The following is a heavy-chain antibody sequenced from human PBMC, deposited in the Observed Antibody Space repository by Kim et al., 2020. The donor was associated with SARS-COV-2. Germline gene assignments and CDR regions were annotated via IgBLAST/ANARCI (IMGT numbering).Heavy chain of an antibody. CDR3: VRDPGAGTTLYDYHYSMDV. CDR2: IKHGGDEE. J-gene: IGHJ6*02. D-gene: IGHD1-7*01. V-gene: IGHV3-7*01. Sequence: GGSLRLSCEASGFTFSSYWMSWVRQGPGKGLEWVANIKHGGDEEYYADSVRGRFIISRDNAKNSVHLQMNSLRVEDAAIYYCVRDPGAGTTLYDYHYSMDVWGQGTTVTVSS. CDR1: GFTFSSYW.